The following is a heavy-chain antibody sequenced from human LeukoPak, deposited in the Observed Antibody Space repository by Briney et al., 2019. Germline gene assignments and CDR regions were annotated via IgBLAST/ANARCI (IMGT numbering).Heavy chain of an antibody. CDR3: AKGVFGVNRAFDY. Sequence: GGSLRLSCAVSGFTVSSNYMGWVRQAPGKGLEWVSVFYASGSTYYADSVKGRFTISRDNSKNTLYLQMNSLRVDDTALYYCAKGVFGVNRAFDYWGQGTLVTVSS. V-gene: IGHV3-53*01. J-gene: IGHJ4*02. D-gene: IGHD3-3*01. CDR1: GFTVSSNY. CDR2: FYASGST.